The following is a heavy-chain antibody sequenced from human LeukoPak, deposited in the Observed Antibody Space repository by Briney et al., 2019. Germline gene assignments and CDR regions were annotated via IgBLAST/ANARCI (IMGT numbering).Heavy chain of an antibody. J-gene: IGHJ4*02. CDR2: INHRGST. CDR3: ARGVGWYCSGGSCYWDY. D-gene: IGHD2-15*01. Sequence: SETLSLTCAVYGGSFSGYYWSWIRQPPGKGLEWIGEINHRGSTNYNPSLKSRVTISVDTSKNQFSLKLSSVTAADTAVYYCARGVGWYCSGGSCYWDYWGQGTLVTVSS. V-gene: IGHV4-34*01. CDR1: GGSFSGYY.